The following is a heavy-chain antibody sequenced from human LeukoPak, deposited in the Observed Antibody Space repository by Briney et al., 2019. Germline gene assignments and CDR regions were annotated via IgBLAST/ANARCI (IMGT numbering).Heavy chain of an antibody. CDR1: GFTFSSYA. Sequence: GGSLRLSCAASGFTFSSYAMSWVRQAPGKGLEWVSGISGSGNTMYYADSVKGRFTISRDNAKDSLSLQLNSLRVEDTAVYYCARDAGIDGTDFDYWGQGALVTVSS. D-gene: IGHD5-24*01. V-gene: IGHV3-23*01. CDR2: ISGSGNTM. CDR3: ARDAGIDGTDFDY. J-gene: IGHJ4*02.